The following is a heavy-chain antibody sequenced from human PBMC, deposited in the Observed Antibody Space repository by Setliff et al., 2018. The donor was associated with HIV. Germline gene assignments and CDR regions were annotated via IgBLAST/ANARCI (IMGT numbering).Heavy chain of an antibody. CDR1: GDSINNYY. D-gene: IGHD6-19*01. CDR3: ARELEYSSGWFLVDY. V-gene: IGHV4-4*07. CDR2: IHSSGSA. J-gene: IGHJ4*02. Sequence: SETLSLTCTVSGDSINNYYWNWIRQPAGKGLEWIGRIHSSGSANYSPSLESRVTMSIDTSKSQSSLRLTSVTAADTAVYYCARELEYSSGWFLVDYWGQGALVTVSS.